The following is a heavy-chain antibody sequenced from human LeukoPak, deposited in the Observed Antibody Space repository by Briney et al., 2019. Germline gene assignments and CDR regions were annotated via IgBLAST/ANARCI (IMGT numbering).Heavy chain of an antibody. CDR2: ISGSGGST. CDR1: GFTFSSYA. CDR3: AKRQVATIHGYYYYGMDV. V-gene: IGHV3-23*01. D-gene: IGHD5-12*01. Sequence: GGSLRLSCAASGFTFSSYAMSWVRQAPGKGLEWVSAISGSGGSTYYADSVKGRFTISRDNSKNTLYLQMNSLRAEDTAVYYCAKRQVATIHGYYYYGMDVWGQGTTVTVSS. J-gene: IGHJ6*02.